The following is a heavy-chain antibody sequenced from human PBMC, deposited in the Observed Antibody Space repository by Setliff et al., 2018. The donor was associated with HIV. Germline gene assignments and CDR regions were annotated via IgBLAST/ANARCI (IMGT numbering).Heavy chain of an antibody. D-gene: IGHD5-12*01. V-gene: IGHV4-61*01. CDR1: GGSISSGSYY. Sequence: PSETLSLTCTVSGGSISSGSYYWSWIRQPPEKGLEWIGYIYYSGSTNYNPSLKSRVTISVDTSKNQFSLKLSSVTAADTAVYYCARGRKRDGYNFYYYYMDVWDKGTTVTVS. CDR3: ARGRKRDGYNFYYYYMDV. J-gene: IGHJ6*03. CDR2: IYYSGST.